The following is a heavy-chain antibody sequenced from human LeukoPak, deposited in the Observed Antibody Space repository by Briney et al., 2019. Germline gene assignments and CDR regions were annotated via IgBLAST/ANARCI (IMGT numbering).Heavy chain of an antibody. CDR3: ARGQLGDAYNFEY. Sequence: SETLSLTCSVSGGPIRSYYWSWLRQPPGKGLEGEGLVWSGDINYGGSTSRNTNYNPSLKSRVTISVDTSKNQLSMKLNSVTAADTAVYYCARGQLGDAYNFEYWGQGTVVTVSS. CDR2: INYGGSTSRNT. CDR1: GGPIRSYY. J-gene: IGHJ4*02. D-gene: IGHD5-24*01. V-gene: IGHV4-59*01.